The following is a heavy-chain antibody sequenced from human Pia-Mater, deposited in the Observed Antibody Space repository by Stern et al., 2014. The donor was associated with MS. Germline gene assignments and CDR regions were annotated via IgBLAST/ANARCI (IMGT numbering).Heavy chain of an antibody. V-gene: IGHV1-69*01. CDR1: GGKFNVYA. J-gene: IGHJ6*02. CDR3: ARDGRHTDNYGLDV. CDR2: IIPIFGTA. Sequence: VQLLESGAEVKKPGSSVKVSCKASGGKFNVYAINWLRQAPGQGLEWMGGIIPIFGTANYAQKFQGRVTITADESTRTSSMQLSSLRYDDTAVYYCARDGRHTDNYGLDVWGQGTTVTVSS. D-gene: IGHD3-9*01.